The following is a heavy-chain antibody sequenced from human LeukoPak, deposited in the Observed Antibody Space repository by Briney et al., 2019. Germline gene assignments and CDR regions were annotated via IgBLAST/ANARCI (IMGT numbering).Heavy chain of an antibody. V-gene: IGHV3-23*01. CDR3: AKGGGRILISGSDFDY. CDR1: GFTFSSYA. CDR2: ISGSGGST. J-gene: IGHJ4*02. Sequence: PGGSLRLSCAASGFTFSSYAMSWVRQAPGKGLEWVSAISGSGGSTYYADSVKGRFTISRDNSKNTLYLQMNSLRAEDTAVYYCAKGGGRILISGSDFDYWGQGTLVTVSS. D-gene: IGHD1-26*01.